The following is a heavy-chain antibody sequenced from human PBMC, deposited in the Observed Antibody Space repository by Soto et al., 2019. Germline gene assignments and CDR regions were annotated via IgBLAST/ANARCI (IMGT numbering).Heavy chain of an antibody. V-gene: IGHV4-31*03. D-gene: IGHD1-1*01. J-gene: IGHJ4*02. CDR1: GGSISTVVHY. CDR3: ARATGTLRSRNCDY. CDR2: IYHTGST. Sequence: SETLSLTCSVSGGSISTVVHYWTWIRHPPGKGLEWIGSIYHTGSTYYSKSLRSRLTMSVDTSKSRFSLRLSSVTAADTAVYYCARATGTLRSRNCDYWGQGSLVTVSS.